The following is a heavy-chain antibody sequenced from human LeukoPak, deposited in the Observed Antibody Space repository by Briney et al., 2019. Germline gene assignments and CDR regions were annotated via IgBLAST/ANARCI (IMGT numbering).Heavy chain of an antibody. J-gene: IGHJ6*02. V-gene: IGHV3-7*01. Sequence: GGSLRLSCAASGFTFSSYSMNWVRQAPGKGLEWVANINQDESHKYYVDSVKGRFTISRDNSKNTLYLQMNSLRAEDTAVYYCASTEDVWGQGTTVTVSS. CDR3: ASTEDV. CDR1: GFTFSSYS. CDR2: INQDESHK. D-gene: IGHD1-14*01.